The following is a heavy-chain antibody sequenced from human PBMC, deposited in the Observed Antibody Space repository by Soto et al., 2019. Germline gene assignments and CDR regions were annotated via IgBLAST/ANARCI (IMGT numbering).Heavy chain of an antibody. CDR1: GGSISSGDYY. Sequence: QVQLQESGPGLVKPSQTLSLTCTVSGGSISSGDYYWSWIRQPPGKGLEWIGYIYYSVSTYYNPSLKSRVTISVDTSKNQFSLKLSSVTAADTAVYYCARDADVKRDDYGDYSYFDYWGQGTLVTVSS. D-gene: IGHD4-17*01. J-gene: IGHJ4*02. V-gene: IGHV4-30-4*01. CDR2: IYYSVST. CDR3: ARDADVKRDDYGDYSYFDY.